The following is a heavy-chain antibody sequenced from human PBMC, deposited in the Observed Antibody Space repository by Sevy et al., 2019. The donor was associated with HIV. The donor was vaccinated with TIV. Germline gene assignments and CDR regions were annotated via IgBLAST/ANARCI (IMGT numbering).Heavy chain of an antibody. CDR2: ISSSSGTI. V-gene: IGHV3-48*01. CDR1: GFSFSSYS. D-gene: IGHD7-27*01. Sequence: GGSLRLSCVTSGFSFSSYSMNWVRQAPGKGLEWVSYISSSSGTIRYADSVKGRLTISRDNAKNSLFLQMNSLRAEDTAGYYCARDDHWAFDYWGQGALVTVSS. CDR3: ARDDHWAFDY. J-gene: IGHJ4*02.